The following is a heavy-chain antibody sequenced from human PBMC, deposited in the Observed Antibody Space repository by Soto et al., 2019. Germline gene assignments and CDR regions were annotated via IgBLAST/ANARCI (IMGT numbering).Heavy chain of an antibody. CDR3: AKDWGVGQLGFNFFDY. V-gene: IGHV3-23*01. CDR1: GFTFSSHA. Sequence: EVQLLQSGGGLVQPGGSVRLSCAASGFTFSSHAMTWVRQAPGKGLEWVSVISGSGGSTYYADSVKGRFTISRDNSKNTLYVSMNSLRAEDTAVYYCAKDWGVGQLGFNFFDYWGQGTVVTVSS. J-gene: IGHJ4*02. D-gene: IGHD6-6*01. CDR2: ISGSGGST.